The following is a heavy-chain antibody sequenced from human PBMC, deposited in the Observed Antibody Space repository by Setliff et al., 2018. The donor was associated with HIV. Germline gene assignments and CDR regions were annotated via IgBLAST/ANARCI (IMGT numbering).Heavy chain of an antibody. D-gene: IGHD1-26*01. CDR3: ARGGSGSPFDY. V-gene: IGHV4-61*02. CDR1: GDSITRDNYY. CDR2: IDISGST. Sequence: PSETLSLTCTVSGDSITRDNYYWTWIRQPAGEGLEWIGRIDISGSTNYNPSLKSRVTMSVDTSKNQFSLKLNSITAADTAVYYCARGGSGSPFDYWGQGTLVTVSS. J-gene: IGHJ4*02.